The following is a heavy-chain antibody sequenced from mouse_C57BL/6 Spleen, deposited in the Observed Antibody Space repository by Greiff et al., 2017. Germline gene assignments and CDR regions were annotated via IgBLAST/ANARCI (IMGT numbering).Heavy chain of an antibody. J-gene: IGHJ2*01. CDR2: IYPGDGDT. Sequence: VQLQQSGAELVKPGASVKISCKASGYAFSSYWMNWVKQRPGKGLEWIGQIYPGDGDTNYNGKFKGKATLTADKSSSTAYMQLSSLTSEASAVYFCARSLDYDYDDGGFDYWGQGTTLTVSS. D-gene: IGHD2-4*01. V-gene: IGHV1-80*01. CDR1: GYAFSSYW. CDR3: ARSLDYDYDDGGFDY.